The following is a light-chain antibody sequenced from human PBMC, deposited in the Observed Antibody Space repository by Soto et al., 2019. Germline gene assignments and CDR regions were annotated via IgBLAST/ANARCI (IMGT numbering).Light chain of an antibody. V-gene: IGLV1-47*01. J-gene: IGLJ2*01. CDR2: RNN. CDR3: AAWDDSLSGRV. Sequence: QSVLTQPPSASGTPGQRVTISCSGSSSNIGSNYVYWYQQLPGTAPKLLISRNNQRPSGVPDRFSGSKSGTSASLAISGLRSVDEADYYCAAWDDSLSGRVFGGGTKLTVL. CDR1: SSNIGSNY.